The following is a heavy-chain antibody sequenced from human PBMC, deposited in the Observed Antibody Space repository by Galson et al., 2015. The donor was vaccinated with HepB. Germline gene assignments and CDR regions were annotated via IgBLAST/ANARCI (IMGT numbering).Heavy chain of an antibody. V-gene: IGHV3-21*01. CDR2: ISSCSSYI. CDR1: GFTFSSYN. J-gene: IGHJ4*02. Sequence: SLRLSCAASGFTFSSYNMNWVRQAPGKGLEWVSSISSCSSYIYYADSVKGRFTISRDNAKNSLYLQMNSLRAEDTAVYYCARDLRSGYSWGYWGQGTLVTVSS. CDR3: ARDLRSGYSWGY. D-gene: IGHD5-12*01.